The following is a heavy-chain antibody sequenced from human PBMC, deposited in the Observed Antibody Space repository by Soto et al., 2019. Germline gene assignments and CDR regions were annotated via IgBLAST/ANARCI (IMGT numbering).Heavy chain of an antibody. CDR2: IIPIFGKA. CDR3: ARDTHGDDAFDI. D-gene: IGHD4-17*01. V-gene: IGHV1-69*12. Sequence: QVQLVQSGAEVKKPGSSVKVSCKASGGTFSSYAISWVRQAPGQGLEWMGGIIPIFGKANYAQKCQGRVMITEDASTSTAYMELSSLRSEDTAVYYCARDTHGDDAFDIWGQGTMVTVSS. J-gene: IGHJ3*02. CDR1: GGTFSSYA.